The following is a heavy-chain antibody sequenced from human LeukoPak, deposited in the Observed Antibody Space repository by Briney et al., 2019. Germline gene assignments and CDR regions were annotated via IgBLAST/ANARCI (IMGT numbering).Heavy chain of an antibody. CDR3: ARGRRFGELLPQVPYYFGY. J-gene: IGHJ4*02. CDR2: IYYSGST. CDR1: GGSISSGDYY. Sequence: SQTLSLTCTVSGGSISSGDYYWSWIRQPPGKGLEWIGYIYYSGSTYYNPSLKSRVTISVDTSKNQFSLKLSSVTAADTAVYYCARGRRFGELLPQVPYYFGYWGQGTLVTVSS. V-gene: IGHV4-30-4*01. D-gene: IGHD3-10*01.